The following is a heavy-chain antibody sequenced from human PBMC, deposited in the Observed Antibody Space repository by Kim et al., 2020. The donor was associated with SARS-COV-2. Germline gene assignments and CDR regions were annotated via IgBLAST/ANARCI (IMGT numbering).Heavy chain of an antibody. D-gene: IGHD6-13*01. CDR2: IYYSGST. CDR1: GGSISSYY. J-gene: IGHJ2*01. V-gene: IGHV4-59*01. Sequence: SETLSLTCTVSGGSISSYYWSWIRQPPGKGLEWIGYIYYSGSTNYNPSLKSRVTISVDTYKNQVALKLSSVTAADTAAYYCWRAAAACTLHWDFDLWGRGTLVTVSS. CDR3: WRAAAACTLHWDFDL.